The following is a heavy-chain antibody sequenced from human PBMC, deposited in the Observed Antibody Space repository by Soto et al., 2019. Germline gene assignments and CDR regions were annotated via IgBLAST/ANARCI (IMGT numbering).Heavy chain of an antibody. CDR3: ARGIATIFGVVIIEDNWFDP. Sequence: SQTLSLTCAISGDSVSSNSAAWNWIRQSPSRGLEWLGRTYYRSKWYNDYAVSVKSRITINPDTSKNQFSLQLNSVTPEDTAVYYCARGIATIFGVVIIEDNWFDPWGQGTLVTVSS. CDR1: GDSVSSNSAA. J-gene: IGHJ5*02. V-gene: IGHV6-1*01. D-gene: IGHD3-3*01. CDR2: TYYRSKWYN.